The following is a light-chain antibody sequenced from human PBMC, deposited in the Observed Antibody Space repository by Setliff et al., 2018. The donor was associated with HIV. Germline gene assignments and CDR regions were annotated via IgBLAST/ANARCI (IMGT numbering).Light chain of an antibody. CDR3: SSFTSNNTLVV. CDR2: DVN. V-gene: IGLV2-14*03. CDR1: NSDVGGYNY. Sequence: QSALTPPASVSGSPGQSIIISCTGSNSDVGGYNYVSWYQKNPGTAPKLMIYDVNSRPSGVSNRFSGSKSGNTASLMISGLQAEDEAEFYCSSFTSNNTLVVFGGGTKVTVL. J-gene: IGLJ3*02.